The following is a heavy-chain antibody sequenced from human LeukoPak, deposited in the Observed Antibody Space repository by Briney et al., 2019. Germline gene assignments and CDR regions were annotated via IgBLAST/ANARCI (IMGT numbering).Heavy chain of an antibody. V-gene: IGHV1-2*04. J-gene: IGHJ4*02. D-gene: IGHD5-18*01. CDR1: GYTFTGYY. Sequence: GASVKVSCTASGYTFTGYYMHWVRQAPGQGLEWMGWINPNSGGTNYAQKFQGWVTMTRDTSISTAYMELSRLRSDDTAVYYCARDVDTAMVKSFDYWGQGTLVTVSS. CDR2: INPNSGGT. CDR3: ARDVDTAMVKSFDY.